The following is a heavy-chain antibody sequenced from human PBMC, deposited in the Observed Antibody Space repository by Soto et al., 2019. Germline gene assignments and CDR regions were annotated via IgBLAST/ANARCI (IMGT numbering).Heavy chain of an antibody. CDR3: THSRRLSGYEYYNYYYAMDV. D-gene: IGHD5-12*01. V-gene: IGHV2-5*02. J-gene: IGHJ6*02. Sequence: QITLKESGPTLVKPTQTLTLTCTFSGFALSTSGVGMGGIRQPPGKALEWLALIYWDDDKRYSPSLKSRLTITKDTSKNQVVLTMTNMDPVDTATYYCTHSRRLSGYEYYNYYYAMDVWGQGTTVTVSS. CDR1: GFALSTSGVG. CDR2: IYWDDDK.